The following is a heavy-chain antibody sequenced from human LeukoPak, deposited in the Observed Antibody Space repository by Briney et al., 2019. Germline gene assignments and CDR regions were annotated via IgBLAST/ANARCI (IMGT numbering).Heavy chain of an antibody. CDR3: ARVTLYGESALDY. J-gene: IGHJ4*02. V-gene: IGHV3-11*06. Sequence: GGSLRLSCAASGFTFSNAWMSWIRQAPGKGLEWVSYISGSSHYTNTADSVKGRFTISRDNAKNSLYLQMNSLRTEDTAVYYCARVTLYGESALDYWGQGTLVTVSS. CDR2: ISGSSHYT. D-gene: IGHD4-17*01. CDR1: GFTFSNAW.